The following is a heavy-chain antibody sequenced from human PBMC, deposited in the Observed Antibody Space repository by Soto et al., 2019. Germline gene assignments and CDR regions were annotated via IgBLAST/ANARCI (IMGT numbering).Heavy chain of an antibody. CDR2: ISGSGGST. CDR3: AKDGSGYDYGYYYYYMDV. J-gene: IGHJ6*03. Sequence: GGSLRLSCAASGFTFSSYAMSWVRQAPGKGLEWVSAISGSGGSTYYADSVKGRFTISRDNSKNTLYLQMNSLRAEDTAVYYCAKDGSGYDYGYYYYYMDVWGKGTTVTVSS. D-gene: IGHD5-12*01. CDR1: GFTFSSYA. V-gene: IGHV3-23*01.